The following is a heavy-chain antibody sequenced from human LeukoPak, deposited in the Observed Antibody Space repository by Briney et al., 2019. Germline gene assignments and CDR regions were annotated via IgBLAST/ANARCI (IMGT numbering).Heavy chain of an antibody. CDR2: INHNGST. Sequence: PSETLSLTCTVSGGSISSSSYYWGWIRRPPGKGLEWIGEINHNGSTNFNPYLRSRVTMSLDTSKNQFSLKLSSVTAADTAVYYCARQPTHHVSDYDDYATRGEAYNFAMDVWGQGTTVTVSS. CDR1: GGSISSSSYY. J-gene: IGHJ6*02. V-gene: IGHV4-39*01. D-gene: IGHD4-17*01. CDR3: ARQPTHHVSDYDDYATRGEAYNFAMDV.